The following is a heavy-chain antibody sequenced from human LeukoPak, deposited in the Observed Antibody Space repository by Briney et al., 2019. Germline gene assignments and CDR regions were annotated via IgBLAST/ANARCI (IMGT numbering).Heavy chain of an antibody. CDR2: IYYSGST. CDR3: ARQAAAGADHFDY. D-gene: IGHD6-13*01. CDR1: GGSISSGDYY. J-gene: IGHJ4*02. V-gene: IGHV4-30-4*01. Sequence: SETLSLTCTVSGGSISSGDYYWSWIRQPPGKGLEWIGYIYYSGSTNYNPSLKSRVTISVDTSKNQFSLKLSSVTAADTAVYYCARQAAAGADHFDYWGQGTLVTVSS.